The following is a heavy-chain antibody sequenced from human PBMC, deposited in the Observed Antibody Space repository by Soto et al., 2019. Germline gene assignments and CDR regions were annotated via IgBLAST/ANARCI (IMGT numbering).Heavy chain of an antibody. CDR2: IYYSGST. CDR1: GGSISSSSYY. V-gene: IGHV4-39*01. D-gene: IGHD3-22*01. CDR3: ARHRNYFDSSGYCDY. J-gene: IGHJ4*02. Sequence: QLQLQESGPGLVKPSETLSLTCTVSGGSISSSSYYWGWIRQPPGKGLEWIGSIYYSGSTYYNPSLERRCAISVDTSKNQFSLKLSSVTAADTAVYYCARHRNYFDSSGYCDYWGQGTLVTVSS.